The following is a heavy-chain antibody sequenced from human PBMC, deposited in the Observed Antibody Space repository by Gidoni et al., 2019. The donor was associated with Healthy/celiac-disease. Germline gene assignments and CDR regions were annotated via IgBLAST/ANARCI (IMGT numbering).Heavy chain of an antibody. J-gene: IGHJ4*02. CDR3: ARGGSYSGHDSRY. Sequence: QVQLVESGGGVVQPGRSLRLSCAASGFTFISYAMHWVRQAPGKGLEWVAVISYDGSNKYYADSVKGRFTISRDNSKNTLYLQMNSLRAEDTAVYYCARGGSYSGHDSRYWGQGTLVTVSS. CDR2: ISYDGSNK. CDR1: GFTFISYA. V-gene: IGHV3-30*04. D-gene: IGHD5-12*01.